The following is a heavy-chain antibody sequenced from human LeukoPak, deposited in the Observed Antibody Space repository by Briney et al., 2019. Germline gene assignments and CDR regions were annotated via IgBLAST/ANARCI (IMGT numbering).Heavy chain of an antibody. D-gene: IGHD5-12*01. J-gene: IGHJ4*02. CDR1: GYSFTSYW. CDR3: ARGGSGYDYVLSPDY. Sequence: GESLKISCKGSGYSFTSYWIGWVRQMPGKGLEWMGIIYPGDSDTRYSPSFQGQVTISADKSISTAYLQWSSLKASDTAMYYCARGGSGYDYVLSPDYWGQGTLVTVSS. V-gene: IGHV5-51*01. CDR2: IYPGDSDT.